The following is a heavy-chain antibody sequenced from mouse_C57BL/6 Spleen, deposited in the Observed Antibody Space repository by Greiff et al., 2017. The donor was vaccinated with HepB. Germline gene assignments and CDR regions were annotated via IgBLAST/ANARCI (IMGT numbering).Heavy chain of an antibody. J-gene: IGHJ2*01. CDR2: IDPETGGT. Sequence: QVQLQQSGAELVRPGASVTLSCKASGYTFTDYEMHWVKQTPVHGLEWIGAIDPETGGTAYNQKFKGKAILTADKSSSTAYMELRSLTSEDSAVYYCTRGITTVVTAYWGQGTTLTVSS. CDR3: TRGITTVVTAY. CDR1: GYTFTDYE. D-gene: IGHD1-1*01. V-gene: IGHV1-15*01.